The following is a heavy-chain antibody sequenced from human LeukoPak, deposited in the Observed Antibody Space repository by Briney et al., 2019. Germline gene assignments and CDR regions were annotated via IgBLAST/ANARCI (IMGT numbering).Heavy chain of an antibody. CDR2: INAGNGNT. CDR3: ARGGITIFGVGDPDYNSYYFDY. D-gene: IGHD3-3*01. Sequence: GASVKVSCKASGYTFTSYAMHWVRQAPGQRLEWKGWINAGNGNTKYSQKFQGRVTITRDTSASTAYMELSSLRSEDTAVYYCARGGITIFGVGDPDYNSYYFDYWGQGTLVTVSS. J-gene: IGHJ4*02. V-gene: IGHV1-3*01. CDR1: GYTFTSYA.